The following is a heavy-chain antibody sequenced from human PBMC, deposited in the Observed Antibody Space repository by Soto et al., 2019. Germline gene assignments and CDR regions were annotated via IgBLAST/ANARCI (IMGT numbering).Heavy chain of an antibody. CDR1: GYTFSTYD. CDR2: VSPSSGNT. Sequence: QVQLVQSGAEVRKPGASVKVSCKASGYTFSTYDINWVRQAPGQGPEWMGRVSPSSGNTGYAQKFQGRRTMTRNTSLRAAYVALSSLTSEDTAGYYCASWAGDSKWGQGTLV. D-gene: IGHD2-21*01. J-gene: IGHJ4*02. V-gene: IGHV1-8*01. CDR3: ASWAGDSK.